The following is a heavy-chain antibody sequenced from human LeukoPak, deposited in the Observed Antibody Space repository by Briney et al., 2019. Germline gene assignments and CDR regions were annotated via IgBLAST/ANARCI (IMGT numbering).Heavy chain of an antibody. J-gene: IGHJ4*02. CDR1: GGTFSSYA. CDR2: VIPIFGTA. CDR3: ARQKDYYDSSGYSGDY. D-gene: IGHD3-22*01. Sequence: SVKVSCKASGGTFSSYAISWVRHAPGQGLEWMGGVIPIFGTANYAQKCQGRVTITADESTSTAYMELSSPRSEDTAVYYCARQKDYYDSSGYSGDYWGQGTLVTVSS. V-gene: IGHV1-69*13.